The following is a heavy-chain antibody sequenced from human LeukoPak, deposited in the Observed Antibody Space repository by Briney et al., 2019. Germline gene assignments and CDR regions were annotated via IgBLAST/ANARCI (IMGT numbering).Heavy chain of an antibody. V-gene: IGHV4-34*01. CDR1: GGSFSGYY. D-gene: IGHD1-26*01. CDR2: IDHSGST. Sequence: SETLSLTCAVYGGSFSGYYWSWIRQPPGKGLEWIGEIDHSGSTNYNPSLKSRVTISVDTSKNQFSLKLSSVTAADTAVYYCARGSGSYLYWGQGTLVTVSS. J-gene: IGHJ4*02. CDR3: ARGSGSYLY.